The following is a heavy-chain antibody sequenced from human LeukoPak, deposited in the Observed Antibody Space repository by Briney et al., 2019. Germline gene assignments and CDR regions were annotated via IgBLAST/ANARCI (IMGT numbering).Heavy chain of an antibody. Sequence: SETLSLTCTVSGGSISSGDYYWSWIRQPPGKGLEWIGYIYYSGSTYYNPSLKSRVTISVDTSKNQFSLKLSSVTAADTAVYYCARDRCSGGSCYYFDYWGQGTLVTVSS. CDR3: ARDRCSGGSCYYFDY. CDR1: GGSISSGDYY. CDR2: IYYSGST. J-gene: IGHJ4*02. D-gene: IGHD2-15*01. V-gene: IGHV4-30-4*01.